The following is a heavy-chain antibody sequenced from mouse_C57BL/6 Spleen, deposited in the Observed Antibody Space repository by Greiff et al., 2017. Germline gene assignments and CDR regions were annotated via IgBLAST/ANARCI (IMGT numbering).Heavy chain of an antibody. D-gene: IGHD2-5*01. CDR1: GYTFTSYW. V-gene: IGHV1-64*01. CDR2: IHPNSGST. J-gene: IGHJ3*01. CDR3: ARGEYRNYPSWFAY. Sequence: QVQLQQPGAELVKPGASVKLSCKASGYTFTSYWMHWVKQRPGQGLEWIGMIHPNSGSTNYNEKFKSKATLTVDKSSSTAYMQLSSLTSEDSAVYSWARGEYRNYPSWFAYWGQGTLVTVSA.